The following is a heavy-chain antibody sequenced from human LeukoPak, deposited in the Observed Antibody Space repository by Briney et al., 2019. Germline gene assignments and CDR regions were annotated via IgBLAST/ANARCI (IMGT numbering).Heavy chain of an antibody. CDR2: IKDDGSDK. V-gene: IGHV3-7*01. J-gene: IGHJ4*02. Sequence: GGSLRLSCGASGFTFRNFWMNWVRQAPGKGLEWVANIKDDGSDKYYVDSVKGRFSISKDNAKNSLYLQMTSLRVEDTAVYYCAKENDFWSGPEGWGQGTLVTVSS. CDR3: AKENDFWSGPEG. D-gene: IGHD3-3*01. CDR1: GFTFRNFW.